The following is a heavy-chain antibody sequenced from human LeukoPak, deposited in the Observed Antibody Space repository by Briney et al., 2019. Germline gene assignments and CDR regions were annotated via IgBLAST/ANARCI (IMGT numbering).Heavy chain of an antibody. Sequence: SETLSLTCAVSGGSISISGFYWAWIRQPPGKGLEWIGSVYYNGDTYYNPSLKSRVTMSVDTSKNQFSLTVRPVTAADTAVYYCARIYGAVAGRGGRIDYWGQGTLVSVSS. CDR3: ARIYGAVAGRGGRIDY. CDR1: GGSISISGFY. V-gene: IGHV4-39*07. J-gene: IGHJ4*02. CDR2: VYYNGDT. D-gene: IGHD6-19*01.